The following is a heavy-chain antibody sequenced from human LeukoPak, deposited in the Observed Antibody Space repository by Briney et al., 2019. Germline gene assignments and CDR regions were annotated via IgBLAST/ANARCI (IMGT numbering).Heavy chain of an antibody. D-gene: IGHD5-12*01. J-gene: IGHJ4*02. V-gene: IGHV4-31*03. Sequence: PSETLSLTCTVSGDSISSGGYYWSWIRQHPGKGLEWIGYISYSGNTYYNPSLKRRAAISADTPKNQFSLKLSSTTAADTAVYYCARAPVATPSEFDYWGQGTLVTVSS. CDR2: ISYSGNT. CDR1: GDSISSGGYY. CDR3: ARAPVATPSEFDY.